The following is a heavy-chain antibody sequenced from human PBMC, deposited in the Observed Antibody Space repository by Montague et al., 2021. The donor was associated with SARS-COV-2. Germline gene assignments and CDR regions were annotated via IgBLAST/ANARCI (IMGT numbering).Heavy chain of an antibody. J-gene: IGHJ6*02. CDR1: GGSISSGSYY. V-gene: IGHV4-61*01. D-gene: IGHD3-9*01. CDR3: ARGSYEILRYGMDV. Sequence: SETLSLTCTVSGGSISSGSYYWSWIRQPPGKGLEWIGYIYYSGSTNYNPSLKSRITISLGTSKNQFSLKLSSVTAADTAVYYCARGSYEILRYGMDVWGQGTLVTVSS. CDR2: IYYSGST.